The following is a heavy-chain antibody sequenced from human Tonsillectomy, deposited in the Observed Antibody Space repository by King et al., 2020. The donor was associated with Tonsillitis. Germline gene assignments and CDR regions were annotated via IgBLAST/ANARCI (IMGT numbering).Heavy chain of an antibody. CDR2: ISYDGSIK. J-gene: IGHJ4*02. D-gene: IGHD3-22*01. Sequence: VQLVESGGGVVQPGRSLRLSCAASGFTFSSYGMNWVRQAPGKGLEWVAIISYDGSIKFYADSVRGRFTISRDNSKNTLYLQMNSLRAEDTAVYFCAKEASYDSSAIYNLIDYWGQGTLVTVSS. V-gene: IGHV3-30*18. CDR1: GFTFSSYG. CDR3: AKEASYDSSAIYNLIDY.